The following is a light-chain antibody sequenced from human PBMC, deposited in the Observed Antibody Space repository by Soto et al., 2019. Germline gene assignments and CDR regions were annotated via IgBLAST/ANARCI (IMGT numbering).Light chain of an antibody. V-gene: IGKV3-15*01. J-gene: IGKJ2*01. CDR3: QQYNNWPPKQYT. Sequence: EIVMTQSPATLSVSPGERATLSCRASQSVSSNLAWYQHKPGQAPRLLIYVASTRATGIPARFSASGSGTELSLTISSLQSEDFAVYYCQQYNNWPPKQYTFGQGTKLEIK. CDR2: VAS. CDR1: QSVSSN.